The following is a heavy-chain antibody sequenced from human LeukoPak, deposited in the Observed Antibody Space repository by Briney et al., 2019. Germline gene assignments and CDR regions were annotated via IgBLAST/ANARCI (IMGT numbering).Heavy chain of an antibody. Sequence: PSETLSLTCTVSGGSISTYYWTWIRQPPGKGLEWIGYVYNSGSTNYNPSLKSRVTISADTSKNQFSLKLNSVTAADTAVYYCARRRRIAAAGTDAFDIWGQGTMVTVSS. D-gene: IGHD6-13*01. CDR1: GGSISTYY. J-gene: IGHJ3*02. V-gene: IGHV4-59*08. CDR3: ARRRRIAAAGTDAFDI. CDR2: VYNSGST.